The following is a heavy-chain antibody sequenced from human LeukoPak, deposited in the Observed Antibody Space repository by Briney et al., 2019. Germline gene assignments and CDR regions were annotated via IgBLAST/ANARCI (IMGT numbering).Heavy chain of an antibody. V-gene: IGHV3-21*04. CDR1: GFTFSSYS. D-gene: IGHD2-2*02. CDR2: ISSSSSYI. CDR3: AKVSIEDIVVVPAAIRSYYFDY. Sequence: GGSLRLSCAASGFTFSSYSMNWVRQAPGKGLEWVSSISSSSSYIYYADSVKGRFTISRDNSKNTLYLQMNSLRAEDTAVYYCAKVSIEDIVVVPAAIRSYYFDYWGQGTLVTVSS. J-gene: IGHJ4*02.